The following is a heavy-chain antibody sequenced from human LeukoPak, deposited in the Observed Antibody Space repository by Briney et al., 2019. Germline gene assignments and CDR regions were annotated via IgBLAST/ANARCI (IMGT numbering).Heavy chain of an antibody. D-gene: IGHD2-15*01. CDR3: ARARYCSGGSCYAEY. Sequence: PGESLKISCKGSGYSFTTYRIGWVRQMPGKGLEWMGIIYPGDSDTRYSPSFQGQVTISADKSISTAYLQWSSLKASDTAMYYCARARYCSGGSCYAEYWGQGTLVTVSS. V-gene: IGHV5-51*01. CDR2: IYPGDSDT. CDR1: GYSFTTYR. J-gene: IGHJ4*02.